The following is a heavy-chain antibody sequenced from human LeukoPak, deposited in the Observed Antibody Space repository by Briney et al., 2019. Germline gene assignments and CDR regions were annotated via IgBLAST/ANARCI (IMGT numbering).Heavy chain of an antibody. CDR2: IFGNGRTT. J-gene: IGHJ4*02. CDR1: GFTFSTFA. Sequence: GGSLRLSCAASGFTFSTFAMSWVRQAPGKGLEWGSAIFGNGRTTYYADSVKGRFTISRDNSKNTLYLQMNSLRAEDTAVYYCARGRYDWNDVGYLDYWGQGTLVSVSS. D-gene: IGHD1-1*01. V-gene: IGHV3-23*01. CDR3: ARGRYDWNDVGYLDY.